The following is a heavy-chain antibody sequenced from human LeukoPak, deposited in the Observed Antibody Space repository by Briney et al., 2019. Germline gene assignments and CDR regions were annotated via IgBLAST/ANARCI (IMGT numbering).Heavy chain of an antibody. CDR1: GGSIRSYY. J-gene: IGHJ4*02. CDR3: ARLWFGELSYFDY. Sequence: PSETLSLTCTVSGGSIRSYYWSWIRQPPGKGLDWIGYIYYSGSTNYNPSLKSRVTISVDTSKNQFSLKLSSVTAADTAVYYCARLWFGELSYFDYWGQGTLVTVSS. CDR2: IYYSGST. D-gene: IGHD3-10*01. V-gene: IGHV4-59*08.